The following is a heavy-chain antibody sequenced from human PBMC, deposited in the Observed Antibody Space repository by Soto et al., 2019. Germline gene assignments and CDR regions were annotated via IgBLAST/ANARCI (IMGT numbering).Heavy chain of an antibody. V-gene: IGHV1-69*06. D-gene: IGHD3-22*01. CDR2: IIPIFGTA. CDR3: EREKYYYDSSGYYYDGYFDL. J-gene: IGHJ2*01. Sequence: SVKVSCKASGGTFSSYAISWVRQAPGQGLEWMGGIIPIFGTANYAQKFQGRVTINADKSTSTAYMELSSLRSEDTAVYYCEREKYYYDSSGYYYDGYFDLWGRGTLVTVSS. CDR1: GGTFSSYA.